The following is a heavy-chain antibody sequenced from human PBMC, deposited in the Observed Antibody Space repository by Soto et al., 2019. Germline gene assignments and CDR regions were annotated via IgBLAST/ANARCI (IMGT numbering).Heavy chain of an antibody. CDR3: ARESVTVVKGYNWFDP. CDR1: GGTFSSYA. J-gene: IGHJ5*02. V-gene: IGHV1-69*13. Sequence: SVKVSCKASGGTFSSYAISWVRQAPGQGLEWMGGIIPIFGTANYAQKFQGRVTITADESTSTAYMELSSLRSEDTAVYYCARESVTVVKGYNWFDPWGQGTLVTVSS. CDR2: IIPIFGTA. D-gene: IGHD2-15*01.